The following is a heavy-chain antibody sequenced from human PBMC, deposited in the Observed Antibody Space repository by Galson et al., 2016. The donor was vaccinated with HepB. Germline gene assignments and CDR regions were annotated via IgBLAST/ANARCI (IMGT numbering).Heavy chain of an antibody. CDR1: GGSISRTSYY. CDR2: IYYSGST. J-gene: IGHJ5*02. D-gene: IGHD6-19*01. CDR3: ARDLARSFRSGWNAALGWFDP. V-gene: IGHV4-39*07. Sequence: SETLSLTCTVSGGSISRTSYYWGWILQPPGKGLEWIGSIYYSGSTYYNPSLKSRVTISVDTSKNQFSLKVSSVTAADTAVYYCARDLARSFRSGWNAALGWFDPWGQGTLVTVSS.